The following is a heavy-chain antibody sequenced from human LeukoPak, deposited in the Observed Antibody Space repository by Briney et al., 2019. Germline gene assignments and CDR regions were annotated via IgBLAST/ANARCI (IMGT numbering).Heavy chain of an antibody. J-gene: IGHJ3*02. Sequence: SETLSLTCTVSGGSICSYYWSWIRQPPGKGLEWIGYIYYSGSTNYNPSLKSRVTISVDTSKNQFSLKPSSVTAADTAVYYCAVGELSSPHAFDIWGQGTMVTVSS. CDR2: IYYSGST. CDR3: AVGELSSPHAFDI. CDR1: GGSICSYY. D-gene: IGHD3-16*02. V-gene: IGHV4-59*01.